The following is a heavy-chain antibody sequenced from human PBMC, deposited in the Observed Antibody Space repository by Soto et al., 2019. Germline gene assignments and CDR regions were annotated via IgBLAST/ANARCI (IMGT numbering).Heavy chain of an antibody. Sequence: QLQLQESGSGLVKPSQTLSLTCAVSGGSITSGGYSSSWIGQPPGEGLEWIGYIYHSGSTHSNPSLKSRVTMSVDRSKTQFSLRLSSVTAADTAVYYCASRINDAFDYWGQGTLVTVSS. CDR3: ASRINDAFDY. CDR2: IYHSGST. V-gene: IGHV4-30-2*01. CDR1: GGSITSGGYS. D-gene: IGHD2-21*01. J-gene: IGHJ4*02.